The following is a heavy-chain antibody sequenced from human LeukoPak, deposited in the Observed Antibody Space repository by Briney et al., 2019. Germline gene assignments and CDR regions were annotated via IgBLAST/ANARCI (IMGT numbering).Heavy chain of an antibody. Sequence: GGSLRLSCTASGFRFSSYGIHWVRQTPGKGLEWVALVSYDGGNKDYADSVKGRFTISRDNSKNTVYLQINSLRAEDTAVYYCAREMGSVYFDYWGQGTLVTVSS. D-gene: IGHD3-10*01. V-gene: IGHV3-33*01. CDR3: AREMGSVYFDY. J-gene: IGHJ4*02. CDR1: GFRFSSYG. CDR2: VSYDGGNK.